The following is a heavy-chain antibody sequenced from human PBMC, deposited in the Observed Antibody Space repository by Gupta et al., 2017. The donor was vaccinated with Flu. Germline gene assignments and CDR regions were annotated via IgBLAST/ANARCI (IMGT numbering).Heavy chain of an antibody. CDR2: ISSSGSTI. D-gene: IGHD4-4*01. V-gene: IGHV3-11*01. Sequence: IRQAPGKGLEWVSYISSSGSTIYYADSVKGRFTSSRDNAKNSLHLQINSLRAEDTAVYYCARDTVDRDGMDVWGQGTTVTVSS. CDR3: ARDTVDRDGMDV. J-gene: IGHJ6*02.